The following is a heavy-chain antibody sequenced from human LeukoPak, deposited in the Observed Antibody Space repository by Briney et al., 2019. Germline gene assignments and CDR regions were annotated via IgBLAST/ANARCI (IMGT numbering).Heavy chain of an antibody. Sequence: GGSLRLSCAASGFTFSNCAMSWVRQAPEKGLEWVSGISGGGSSTYYADSVKGRFTISRDNSENTPSLQMSSLRADDTAIYYCAKSCNSGNCYYNYWGQGTLVTVSS. CDR2: ISGGGSST. D-gene: IGHD2/OR15-2a*01. CDR1: GFTFSNCA. CDR3: AKSCNSGNCYYNY. V-gene: IGHV3-23*01. J-gene: IGHJ4*02.